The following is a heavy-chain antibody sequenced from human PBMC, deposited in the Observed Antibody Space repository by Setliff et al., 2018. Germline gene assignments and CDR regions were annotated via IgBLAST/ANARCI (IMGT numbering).Heavy chain of an antibody. CDR2: INHSGST. Sequence: PSETLSLTCAVYGGSFSGYYWSWIRQPPGKGLEWIGEINHSGSTNYNPSLKSRVTISVDTSKNQFSLKLSSVTAADTAVYYCARGRNRIVVVPAAKVWFDPWGQGTLVTVS. D-gene: IGHD2-2*01. J-gene: IGHJ5*02. CDR1: GGSFSGYY. V-gene: IGHV4-34*01. CDR3: ARGRNRIVVVPAAKVWFDP.